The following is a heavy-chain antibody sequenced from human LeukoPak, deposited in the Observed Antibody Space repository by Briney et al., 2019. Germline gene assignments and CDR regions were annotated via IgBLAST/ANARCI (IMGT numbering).Heavy chain of an antibody. CDR2: ISRTI. CDR1: GFTFSDYY. Sequence: GGSLRLSCAASGFTFSDYYMGWIRQAPGKGLEWISYISRTIYYADSVKGRFTISRDNAKNSLYLQMNSLRAEDTAVYYCARRIWGADSQSHTFDIWSQGTMVTVSS. V-gene: IGHV3-11*01. CDR3: ARRIWGADSQSHTFDI. J-gene: IGHJ3*02. D-gene: IGHD3-16*01.